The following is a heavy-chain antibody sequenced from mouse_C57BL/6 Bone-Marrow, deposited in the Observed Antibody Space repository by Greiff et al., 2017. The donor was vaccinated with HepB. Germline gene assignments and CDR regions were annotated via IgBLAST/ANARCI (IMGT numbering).Heavy chain of an antibody. CDR3: ARRGGSSSYAMDY. J-gene: IGHJ4*01. CDR2: ISYDGSN. D-gene: IGHD1-1*01. Sequence: DVKLQESGPGLVKPSQSLSLTCSVTGYSITSGYYWNWIRQFPGNKLEWMGYISYDGSNNYNPSLKNRISITRDTSKNQFFLKLNSVTTEDTATYYCARRGGSSSYAMDYWGQGTSVTVSS. CDR1: GYSITSGYY. V-gene: IGHV3-6*01.